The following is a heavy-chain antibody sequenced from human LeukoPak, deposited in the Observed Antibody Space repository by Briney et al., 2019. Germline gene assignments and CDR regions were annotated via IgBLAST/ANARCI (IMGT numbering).Heavy chain of an antibody. D-gene: IGHD2/OR15-2a*01. Sequence: QPGGSLRLSCAASGFTFSNCWMHWVRQAPGKGLEWVSRIDSDGSTTKYADSVKGRFTISRDNAKNTVYLQMNSLRAEGTAVYYCARDTYYYNSSTFYHYYYGVDVWGQGTTVTVSS. CDR1: GFTFSNCW. V-gene: IGHV3-74*03. J-gene: IGHJ6*02. CDR3: ARDTYYYNSSTFYHYYYGVDV. CDR2: IDSDGSTT.